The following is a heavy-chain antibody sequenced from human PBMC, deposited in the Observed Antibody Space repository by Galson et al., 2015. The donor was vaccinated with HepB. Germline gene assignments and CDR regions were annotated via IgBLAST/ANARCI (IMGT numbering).Heavy chain of an antibody. CDR3: ARHGSGWSFDY. CDR2: VYDSGSA. CDR1: GGSFSGYY. J-gene: IGHJ4*02. V-gene: IGHV4-59*08. D-gene: IGHD6-19*01. Sequence: SETLSLTCAVYGGSFSGYYWSWIRQPPEKGLEWIGYVYDSGSANYNPSLKSRVTISLDTSQNQFSLKLSSVTAADTAVYYCARHGSGWSFDYWGQGTLVTVSS.